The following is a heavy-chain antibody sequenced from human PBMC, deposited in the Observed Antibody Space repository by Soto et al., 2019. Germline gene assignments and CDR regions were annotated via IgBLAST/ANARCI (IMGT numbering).Heavy chain of an antibody. CDR2: IDPSDSYT. V-gene: IGHV5-10-1*01. CDR1: GYSFTSYR. J-gene: IGHJ5*02. D-gene: IGHD5-18*01. CDR3: ARHEDTAMVSSWFDP. Sequence: GESLKISCKGSGYSFTSYRISWVRQMPGKGLEWMGRIDPSDSYTNYSPSFQGHVTISADKSISTAYLQWSSLKASDTAMYYCARHEDTAMVSSWFDPWGQGTLVTVSS.